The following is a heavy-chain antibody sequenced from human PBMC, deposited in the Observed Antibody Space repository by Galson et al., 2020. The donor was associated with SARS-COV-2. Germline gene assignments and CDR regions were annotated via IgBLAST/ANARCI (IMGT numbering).Heavy chain of an antibody. V-gene: IGHV4-38-2*02. J-gene: IGHJ6*03. CDR2: VSHTGPS. Sequence: SENLSLTCTVSGYSIGSGYYWGWIRQTPGKGLEWIGGVSHTGPSYYNPSLESRVTISLDSPNDQVSLRLTSVTAADTAVYFCARHVWMIRGPGRYYMDVWGNGTTVIVSS. CDR1: GYSIGSGYY. CDR3: ARHVWMIRGPGRYYMDV. D-gene: IGHD3-10*01.